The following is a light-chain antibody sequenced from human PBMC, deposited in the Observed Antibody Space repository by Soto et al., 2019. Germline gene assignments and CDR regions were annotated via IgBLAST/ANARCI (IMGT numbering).Light chain of an antibody. CDR1: SGDVGGYNS. Sequence: QSALTQPASVSGSPGQSITISCTGTSGDVGGYNSVSWYQHHPGKAPKLMIFDVSNRPSGVSIRFSGSKSGNTASLTISGLQADDEADYYCSSFTTSSTLVFGGGTKLTVL. J-gene: IGLJ2*01. CDR3: SSFTTSSTLV. CDR2: DVS. V-gene: IGLV2-14*03.